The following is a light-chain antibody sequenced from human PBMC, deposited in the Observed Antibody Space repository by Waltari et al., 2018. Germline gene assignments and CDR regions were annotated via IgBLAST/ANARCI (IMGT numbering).Light chain of an antibody. Sequence: QSVLTQPPSASGAPGQRVTISCSGNNSNIGRNVVNWYQQVPGTAPKVLIYSNNQRPSGVPDRFSGSKSGTSASLAISGLQSEDEADYYCAAWDDSMNGHVVYGGGTKLTVL. CDR1: NSNIGRNV. V-gene: IGLV1-44*01. CDR2: SNN. J-gene: IGLJ2*01. CDR3: AAWDDSMNGHVV.